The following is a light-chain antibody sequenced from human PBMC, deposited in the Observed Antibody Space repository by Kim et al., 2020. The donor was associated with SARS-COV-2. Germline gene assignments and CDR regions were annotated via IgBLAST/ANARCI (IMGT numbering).Light chain of an antibody. J-gene: IGKJ4*01. Sequence: LSASVGDRVTITCQASQDISNYLNWYQQKPGKAPKLLIYDASNLETGVPSRFSGSGSGTDFTFTISSLQPEDIATYYCQQYDNLPPFGGGTKLEIK. CDR2: DAS. V-gene: IGKV1-33*01. CDR1: QDISNY. CDR3: QQYDNLPP.